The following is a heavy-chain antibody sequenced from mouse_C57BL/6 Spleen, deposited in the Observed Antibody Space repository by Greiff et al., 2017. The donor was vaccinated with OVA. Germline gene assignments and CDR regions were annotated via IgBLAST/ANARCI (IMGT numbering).Heavy chain of an antibody. CDR1: GYTFTDYN. D-gene: IGHD2-2*01. CDR2: INPNNGGT. J-gene: IGHJ3*01. CDR3: SLWLRRGFAY. V-gene: IGHV1-18*01. Sequence: EVKLQESGPELVKPGASVKIPCKASGYTFTDYNMDWVKQSHGKSLEWIGDINPNNGGTIYNQKFKGKATLTVDKSSSTAYMELRSLTSEDTAVYYCSLWLRRGFAYWGQGTLVTVSA.